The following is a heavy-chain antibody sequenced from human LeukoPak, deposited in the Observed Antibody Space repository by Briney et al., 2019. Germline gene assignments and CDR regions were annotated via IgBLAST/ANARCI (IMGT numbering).Heavy chain of an antibody. CDR1: GGTFSSYA. V-gene: IGHV1-69*04. J-gene: IGHJ4*02. D-gene: IGHD6-13*01. CDR2: IIPILGIA. CDR3: ARVYSSSWYSVDAHDY. Sequence: GASVKVSCKASGGTFSSYAISWVRQAPGQGLEWMGRIIPILGIANYAQKFQGRVTITADKSTSTAYMELSSLRSEDAAVYYCARVYSSSWYSVDAHDYWGQGTLVTVSS.